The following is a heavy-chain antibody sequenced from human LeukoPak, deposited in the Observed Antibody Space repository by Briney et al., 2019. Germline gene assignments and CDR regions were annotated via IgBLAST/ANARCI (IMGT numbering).Heavy chain of an antibody. V-gene: IGHV4-59*01. CDR3: ARMYSSSSEYNWFDP. CDR1: GGSISSYY. Sequence: SETLSLTCTVSGGSISSYYWSWIRQPPGKGLEWIGYTYYSGSTNYNPSLKSRVTISVDASKNQFSLKLSSVTAADTAVYYCARMYSSSSEYNWFDPWGQGTLVTVSS. J-gene: IGHJ5*02. CDR2: TYYSGST. D-gene: IGHD6-6*01.